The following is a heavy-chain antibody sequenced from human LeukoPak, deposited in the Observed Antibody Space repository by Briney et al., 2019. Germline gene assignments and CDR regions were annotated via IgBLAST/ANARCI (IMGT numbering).Heavy chain of an antibody. J-gene: IGHJ6*02. CDR3: ARLGSWDYYYYYGMDV. Sequence: GESLKISCKGSGYSFTSYWIGWVRHMPGKGLEWMGIIYPGDSDTRYSPSFQGQVTISADKSISTAYLQWSSLKASDTAMYYCARLGSWDYYYYYGMDVWGQGTTVTVSS. CDR2: IYPGDSDT. V-gene: IGHV5-51*01. CDR1: GYSFTSYW. D-gene: IGHD6-6*01.